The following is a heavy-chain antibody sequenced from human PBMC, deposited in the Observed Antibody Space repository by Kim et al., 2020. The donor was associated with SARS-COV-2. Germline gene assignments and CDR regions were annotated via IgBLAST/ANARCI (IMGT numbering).Heavy chain of an antibody. D-gene: IGHD6-13*01. Sequence: SVKVSCKASGGTFSSYAISWVRQAPGQGLEWMGGIIPIFGTANYAQKFQGRVTITADESTSTAYMELSSLRSEDTAVYYCATVRIEQQLVLVGHYYYYYGMDVWGQGTTVTVSS. J-gene: IGHJ6*02. V-gene: IGHV1-69*13. CDR2: IIPIFGTA. CDR3: ATVRIEQQLVLVGHYYYYYGMDV. CDR1: GGTFSSYA.